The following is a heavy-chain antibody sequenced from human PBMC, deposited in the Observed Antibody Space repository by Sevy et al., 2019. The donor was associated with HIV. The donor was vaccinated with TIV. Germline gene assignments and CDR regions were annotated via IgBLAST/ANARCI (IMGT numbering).Heavy chain of an antibody. D-gene: IGHD6-19*01. Sequence: GGSLRLSCVASGFTFSRYGMHWVRQAPGKGLEWVAVIWYDGSNKYYADSVKGRFTISRDNSKNTLYLQMNSLRAEDTAVYYCARDMYSSGWYYYYYYMDVWGKGTTVTVSS. CDR1: GFTFSRYG. CDR3: ARDMYSSGWYYYYYYMDV. CDR2: IWYDGSNK. J-gene: IGHJ6*03. V-gene: IGHV3-33*08.